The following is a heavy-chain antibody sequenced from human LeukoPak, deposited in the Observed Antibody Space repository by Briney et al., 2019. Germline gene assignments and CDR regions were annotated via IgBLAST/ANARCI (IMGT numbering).Heavy chain of an antibody. CDR1: GFTFDDYA. CDR2: ISWNSGSI. Sequence: GGSLRLSCAASGFTFDDYAMHWVRQAPGKGLEWVSGISWNSGSIGYADSVKGRFTISRDNAKNSLYLQMNSLRAEDTAVYYCARLHGAYPIDYWGQGTLVTVST. J-gene: IGHJ4*02. CDR3: ARLHGAYPIDY. D-gene: IGHD4/OR15-4a*01. V-gene: IGHV3-9*01.